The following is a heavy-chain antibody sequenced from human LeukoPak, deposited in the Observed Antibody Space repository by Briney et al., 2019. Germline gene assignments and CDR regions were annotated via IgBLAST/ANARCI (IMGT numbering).Heavy chain of an antibody. CDR2: IYYSGST. Sequence: SETLSLTCTVSGGSISSYYWSWIRQPPGKGLGWIGYIYYSGSTNYNPSLKSRVTISVDTSKNQFSLKLSSVTAADTAVYYCARDYYDSSGPYYYYYGMDVWGQGTTVTVSS. J-gene: IGHJ6*02. CDR3: ARDYYDSSGPYYYYYGMDV. V-gene: IGHV4-59*01. CDR1: GGSISSYY. D-gene: IGHD3-22*01.